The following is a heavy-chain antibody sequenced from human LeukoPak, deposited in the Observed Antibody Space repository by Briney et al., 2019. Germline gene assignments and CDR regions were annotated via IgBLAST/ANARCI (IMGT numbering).Heavy chain of an antibody. CDR1: GFTFSSYA. D-gene: IGHD1-26*01. Sequence: GGSLRLSCAASGFTFSSYAMHWVRQAPGKGLEWVAVISYDGSNKYYADSVKGRFTITRDNSKNTLYLQMNSLRAEDTAVYYCARERWELLDPWGQGTLVTVSS. CDR2: ISYDGSNK. CDR3: ARERWELLDP. V-gene: IGHV3-30-3*01. J-gene: IGHJ5*02.